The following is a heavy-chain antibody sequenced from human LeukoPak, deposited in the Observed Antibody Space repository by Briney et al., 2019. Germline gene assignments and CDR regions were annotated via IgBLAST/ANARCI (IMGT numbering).Heavy chain of an antibody. CDR1: GYTLTELS. Sequence: ASVKVSRKVSGYTLTELSMHWVRQAPGKGLEWMGGFDPEDGETIYAQKFQGRVTMTEDTSTDTAYMELSSLRSEDTAVYYCATDPPDQRYCSGGSCYSSGWFDPWGQGTLVTVSS. J-gene: IGHJ5*02. D-gene: IGHD2-15*01. CDR2: FDPEDGET. V-gene: IGHV1-24*01. CDR3: ATDPPDQRYCSGGSCYSSGWFDP.